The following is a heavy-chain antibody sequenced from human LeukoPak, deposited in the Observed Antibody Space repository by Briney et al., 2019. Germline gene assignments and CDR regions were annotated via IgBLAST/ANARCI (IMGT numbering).Heavy chain of an antibody. D-gene: IGHD5-12*01. CDR2: IIPILGIA. CDR1: GGTFSSYA. CDR3: ARDNIVATTYFDY. Sequence: SVKVSCKASGGTFSSYAISWVRQAPGQGLEWMGRIIPILGIANYAQKFQGRVTITADKSTSTAYMELSSLRSEDTAVYYCARDNIVATTYFDYWGQGTLATVSS. J-gene: IGHJ4*02. V-gene: IGHV1-69*04.